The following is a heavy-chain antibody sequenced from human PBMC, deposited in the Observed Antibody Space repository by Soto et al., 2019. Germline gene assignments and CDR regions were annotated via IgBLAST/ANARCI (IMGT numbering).Heavy chain of an antibody. V-gene: IGHV1-69*01. Sequence: QVQLVQSGAEVKKPGSSVKVSCKASGGTFSSYAISWVRQAPGQGLEWMGGIIPIFGTANYAQKFQGRVTITADYSTSTAYMELSSLRSEDTAVYYCPRDGGKNPARQVMSPSGYYYGIDFWGQGTTVTVSS. J-gene: IGHJ6*02. CDR2: IIPIFGTA. CDR3: PRDGGKNPARQVMSPSGYYYGIDF. D-gene: IGHD2-8*01. CDR1: GGTFSSYA.